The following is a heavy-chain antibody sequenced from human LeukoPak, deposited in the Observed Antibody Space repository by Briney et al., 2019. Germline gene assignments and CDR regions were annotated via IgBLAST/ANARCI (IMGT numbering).Heavy chain of an antibody. Sequence: GGSLRLSCAASGFTFSSYSMNWVRQAPGKGLEWVSSISSSSSYIYYADSVKGRFTISRDNAKNSLYLQMNSLRAEDTAVYYCARGRNYYDSSGYCYVGGDYWGQGTLVTVSS. D-gene: IGHD3-22*01. V-gene: IGHV3-21*01. CDR2: ISSSSSYI. CDR1: GFTFSSYS. J-gene: IGHJ4*02. CDR3: ARGRNYYDSSGYCYVGGDY.